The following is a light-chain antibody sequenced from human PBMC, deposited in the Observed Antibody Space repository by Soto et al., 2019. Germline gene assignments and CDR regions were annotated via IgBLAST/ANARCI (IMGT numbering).Light chain of an antibody. Sequence: EIVLTQSPGTLSLSPGERATLSCRASQSVTSNYLAWYQQKPGQAPGLLIYGASSRATGIPDRFSGSGSGTDFTLTISRLEPEDFAVYYCQQYGSSPPRTFGQGTKVE. J-gene: IGKJ1*01. V-gene: IGKV3-20*01. CDR2: GAS. CDR3: QQYGSSPPRT. CDR1: QSVTSNY.